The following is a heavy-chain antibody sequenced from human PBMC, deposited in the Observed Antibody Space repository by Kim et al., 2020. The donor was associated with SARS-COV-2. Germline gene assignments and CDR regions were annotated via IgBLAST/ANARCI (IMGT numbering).Heavy chain of an antibody. V-gene: IGHV4-61*02. CDR2: IYTSGST. CDR1: GGSISSGSYY. J-gene: IGHJ3*02. CDR3: ARAPLIVGAPKGAFDI. D-gene: IGHD1-26*01. Sequence: SETLSLTCTVSGGSISSGSYYWSWIRQPAGKGLEWIGRIYTSGSTNYNPSLKSRVTISVDTSKNQFSLKLSSVTAADTAVYYCARAPLIVGAPKGAFDIWGQGTMVTVSS.